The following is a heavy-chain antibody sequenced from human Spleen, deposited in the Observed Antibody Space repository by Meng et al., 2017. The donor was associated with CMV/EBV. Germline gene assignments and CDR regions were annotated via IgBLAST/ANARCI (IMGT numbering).Heavy chain of an antibody. D-gene: IGHD3-3*01. CDR2: IYTSGST. CDR1: GGSISSGSYY. J-gene: IGHJ5*02. V-gene: IGHV4-61*02. CDR3: ASTYYDFWSGYRTNWFDP. Sequence: QVQLQGSGPVLVNPSQTLSLTCTVSGGSISSGSYYWSWIRQPAGKGLEWIGRIYTSGSTNYNPSLKSRVTISVDTSKNQFSLKLSSVTAADTAVYYCASTYYDFWSGYRTNWFDPWGQGTLVTVSS.